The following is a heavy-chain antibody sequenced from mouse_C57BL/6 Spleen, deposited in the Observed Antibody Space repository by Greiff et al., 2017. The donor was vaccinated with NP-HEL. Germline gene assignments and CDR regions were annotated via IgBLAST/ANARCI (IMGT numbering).Heavy chain of an antibody. V-gene: IGHV5-17*01. CDR2: ISSGSSTI. D-gene: IGHD1-1*01. Sequence: EVQLQQSGGGLVKPGGSLKLSCAASGFTFSDYGMHWVRQAPEKGLEWVAYISSGSSTIYYADTVKGRFTISRDNAKNTLFLQMTSLRSEDTAMYYCAPYGSSYVAWFAYWGQGTLVTVSA. CDR1: GFTFSDYG. J-gene: IGHJ3*01. CDR3: APYGSSYVAWFAY.